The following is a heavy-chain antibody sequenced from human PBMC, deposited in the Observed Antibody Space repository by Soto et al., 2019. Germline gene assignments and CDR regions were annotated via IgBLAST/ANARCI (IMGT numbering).Heavy chain of an antibody. CDR2: IDYSGST. CDR3: ARAVTTGPDAFDI. J-gene: IGHJ3*02. D-gene: IGHD4-17*01. Sequence: QVQLQESGPGLVKPSQTLSLTCTVSGGSISSCGYYWSWIRQHPGKGLEWIGYIDYSGSTYYNPSLQSRVTISVVTSKDQVSLKLSSVTAADTAVYYCARAVTTGPDAFDIWGQGTMVTVSS. V-gene: IGHV4-31*03. CDR1: GGSISSCGYY.